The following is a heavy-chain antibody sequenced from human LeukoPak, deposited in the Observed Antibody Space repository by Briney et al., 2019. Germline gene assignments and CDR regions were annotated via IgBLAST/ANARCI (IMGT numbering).Heavy chain of an antibody. J-gene: IGHJ4*02. CDR1: GGSFSGYY. CDR2: IYYSGST. V-gene: IGHV4-59*01. CDR3: AREASYYYGSGSYYNDY. D-gene: IGHD3-10*01. Sequence: SETLSLTCAVYGGSFSGYYWSWIRQPPGKGLEWIGYIYYSGSTNYNPSLKSRVTISVDTSKNQFSLKLSSVTAADTAVYYCAREASYYYGSGSYYNDYWGQGTLVTVSS.